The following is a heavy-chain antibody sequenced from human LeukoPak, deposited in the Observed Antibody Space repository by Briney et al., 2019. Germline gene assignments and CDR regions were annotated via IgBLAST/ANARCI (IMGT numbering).Heavy chain of an antibody. D-gene: IGHD3-10*01. CDR3: ARGGIITSYAFEI. CDR2: IRYDGSNK. V-gene: IGHV3-30*02. CDR1: GFTFSSYG. J-gene: IGHJ3*02. Sequence: GGSLRLSCAASGFTFSSYGMHWVRQAPGKGLEWVAFIRYDGSNKYYADSVKGRFTISRDNSKNTLYLQMDSLRAEDTAVYYCARGGIITSYAFEIWGQGTMVTVSS.